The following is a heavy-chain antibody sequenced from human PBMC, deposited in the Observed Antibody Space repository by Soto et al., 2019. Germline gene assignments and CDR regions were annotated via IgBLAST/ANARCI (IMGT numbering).Heavy chain of an antibody. D-gene: IGHD6-6*01. CDR1: GFTFSSYW. CDR3: AREIAARL. J-gene: IGHJ6*04. V-gene: IGHV3-7*01. Sequence: EVQLVESGGGLVQPGGSLRLSCAASGFTFSSYWMSWFSKAPGKGLEWVANIKQDGSEENYVDSVKGRFTISRDNAKNALYLQMNSLRVEDTAVYYCAREIAARLWGKGTTVTVSS. CDR2: IKQDGSEE.